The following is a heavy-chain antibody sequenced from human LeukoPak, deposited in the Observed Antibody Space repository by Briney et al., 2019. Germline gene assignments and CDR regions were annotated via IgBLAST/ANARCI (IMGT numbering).Heavy chain of an antibody. V-gene: IGHV3-23*01. CDR3: ARTRYCSGISCFYAN. CDR1: GFTVSSNY. J-gene: IGHJ4*02. D-gene: IGHD2-2*01. CDR2: ISASGGDT. Sequence: GGSLRLSCAASGFTVSSNYMSWVRQAPGKGLEWVSGISASGGDTSYPDSVKGRFTISRDNSKNTLFLQMNSLRVEDTAVYYCARTRYCSGISCFYANWGQGTLVTVSS.